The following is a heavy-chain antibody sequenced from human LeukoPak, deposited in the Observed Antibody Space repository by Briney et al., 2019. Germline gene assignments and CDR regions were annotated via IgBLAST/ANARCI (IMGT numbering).Heavy chain of an antibody. V-gene: IGHV3-11*01. Sequence: TGGSLRLSCAASGFTFSDYYMSWIRQAPGKGLEWVSYISSSGSTIYYADSVKGRSTISRDNAKNSLYLQMNSLRAEDTAVYYCAREPMGYYDSSGYRFDYWGQGTLVTVSS. CDR3: AREPMGYYDSSGYRFDY. CDR1: GFTFSDYY. J-gene: IGHJ4*02. D-gene: IGHD3-22*01. CDR2: ISSSGSTI.